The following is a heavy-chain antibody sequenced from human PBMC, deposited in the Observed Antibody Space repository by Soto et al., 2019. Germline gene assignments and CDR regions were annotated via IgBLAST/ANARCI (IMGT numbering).Heavy chain of an antibody. CDR2: IYYSGSI. CDR1: GGSISSGGYY. CDR3: ARGAINTIFGVVIPSNYYFDY. D-gene: IGHD3-3*01. V-gene: IGHV4-31*03. Sequence: SETLSLTCTVSGGSISSGGYYWSWIRQHPGKGLEWIGYIYYSGSIYYNPSLKSRVTISVDTSKNQFSLKLSSVTAADPAVYYCARGAINTIFGVVIPSNYYFDYWGQGTLVTVSS. J-gene: IGHJ4*02.